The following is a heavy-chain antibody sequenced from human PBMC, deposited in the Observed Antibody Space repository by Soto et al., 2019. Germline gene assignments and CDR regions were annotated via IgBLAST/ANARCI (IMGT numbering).Heavy chain of an antibody. CDR1: GYTFTGYY. CDR3: ARTYYDFWSGTRNFDY. V-gene: IGHV1-2*02. CDR2: INPNSGGT. J-gene: IGHJ4*02. D-gene: IGHD3-3*01. Sequence: ASVEVSCKASGYTFTGYYMHWVRQAPGQGLEWMGWINPNSGGTNYAQKFQGRVTMTRDTSISTAYMELSRLRSDDTAVYYCARTYYDFWSGTRNFDYWGQGTLVTVSS.